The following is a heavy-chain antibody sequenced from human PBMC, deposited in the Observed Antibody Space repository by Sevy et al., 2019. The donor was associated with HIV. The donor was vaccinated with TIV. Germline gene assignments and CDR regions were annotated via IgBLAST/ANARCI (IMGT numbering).Heavy chain of an antibody. V-gene: IGHV3-48*03. Sequence: GGSLRLSCEASGLTFSSYEMNWVRQAPGKGLEWVSDISSSGTTIKYADSVKGRFTISRDNAKNSLYMQMNSLRAEDTAVYYSARVDANYDKGFDPWGQGTLVTVSS. CDR3: ARVDANYDKGFDP. CDR1: GLTFSSYE. J-gene: IGHJ5*02. CDR2: ISSSGTTI. D-gene: IGHD3-22*01.